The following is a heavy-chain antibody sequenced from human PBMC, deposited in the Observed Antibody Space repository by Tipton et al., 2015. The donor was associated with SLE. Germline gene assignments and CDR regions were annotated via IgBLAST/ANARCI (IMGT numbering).Heavy chain of an antibody. Sequence: TLSLTCKVSGGSISRYYWSRIRQPPGKGLDYIESIYYSGSTNSHPSLERRVSMSEDSSKNQFSLKLSSVTAADTAVYYCARGGYLYSGGFDYWGQGTLVTVSS. J-gene: IGHJ4*02. CDR2: IYYSGST. CDR1: GGSISRYY. V-gene: IGHV4-59*01. D-gene: IGHD1-26*01. CDR3: ARGGYLYSGGFDY.